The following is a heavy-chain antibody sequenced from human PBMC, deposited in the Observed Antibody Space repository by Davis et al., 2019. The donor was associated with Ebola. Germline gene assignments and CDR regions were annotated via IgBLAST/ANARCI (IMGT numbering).Heavy chain of an antibody. J-gene: IGHJ5*02. Sequence: AASVKVSCKTSGGTFSRHTINWVRQAPGQGLEWMGGAITYFTSAHYAQKFQGRVTITRDTSASIAYMELRSLRSEDTAVYYCARDIFPWEPPAKWFDPWGQGTLVTVSS. V-gene: IGHV1-69*05. CDR2: AITYFTSA. CDR1: GGTFSRHT. D-gene: IGHD1-26*01. CDR3: ARDIFPWEPPAKWFDP.